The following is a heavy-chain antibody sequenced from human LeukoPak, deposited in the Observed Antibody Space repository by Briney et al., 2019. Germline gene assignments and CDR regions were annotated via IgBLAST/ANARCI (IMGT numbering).Heavy chain of an antibody. Sequence: SETLSLTCTVSGGSISGYYWSWIRQPPGKGLEWIGYIYYSGSTNYNPSLQSRVTISVDTSKNQFSLKLSSVTAADTAVYYCASTYYYDSSGYYSQLNWFDPWGQGTLVTVSS. J-gene: IGHJ5*02. V-gene: IGHV4-59*08. D-gene: IGHD3-22*01. CDR3: ASTYYYDSSGYYSQLNWFDP. CDR2: IYYSGST. CDR1: GGSISGYY.